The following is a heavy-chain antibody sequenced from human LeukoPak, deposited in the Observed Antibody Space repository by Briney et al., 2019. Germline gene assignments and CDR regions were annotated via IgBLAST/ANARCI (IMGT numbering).Heavy chain of an antibody. CDR2: FYTSGST. J-gene: IGHJ5*02. CDR3: ARGRTTVVANWFDP. D-gene: IGHD4-23*01. V-gene: IGHV4-61*02. Sequence: SETLSLTCTVSGGSISSGSYYWSWIRQPAGKGLEWIGRFYTSGSTNYNPSLESRVTISVDTSKNQFSLKLNSVTAADTAVYYCARGRTTVVANWFDPWGQGTLVTVSS. CDR1: GGSISSGSYY.